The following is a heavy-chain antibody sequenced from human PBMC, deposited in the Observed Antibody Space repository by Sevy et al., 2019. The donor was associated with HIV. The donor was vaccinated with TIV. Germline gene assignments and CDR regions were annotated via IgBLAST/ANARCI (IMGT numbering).Heavy chain of an antibody. D-gene: IGHD4-17*01. J-gene: IGHJ4*02. CDR3: ASDLPPSATTVAHFDY. CDR1: GFTFSSYE. CDR2: ITNTGSSI. V-gene: IGHV3-48*03. Sequence: GGSLRLSCTASGFTFSSYEMNWVRQAPGKGLEWVSYITNTGSSIYYSDSVRGRFTVSRDNAKNSLYLQMKSLGAEDTAVYYCASDLPPSATTVAHFDYWGRGTLVTVSS.